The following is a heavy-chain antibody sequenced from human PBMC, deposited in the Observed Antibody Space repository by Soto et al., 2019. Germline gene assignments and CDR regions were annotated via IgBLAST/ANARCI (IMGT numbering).Heavy chain of an antibody. CDR2: ISAYDGDT. CDR3: ARSSGTSYVWFDP. CDR1: GYTFNSYG. J-gene: IGHJ5*02. D-gene: IGHD1-26*01. V-gene: IGHV1-18*01. Sequence: QVQLVQSGAEVKKPGASVKVSCKASGYTFNSYGISWLRQAPGQGLEWMGWISAYDGDTKYAQKFHXRFXMTTDTSTSTANMEVRSLRSDDTAVFYCARSSGTSYVWFDPWGQGPLVTVSS.